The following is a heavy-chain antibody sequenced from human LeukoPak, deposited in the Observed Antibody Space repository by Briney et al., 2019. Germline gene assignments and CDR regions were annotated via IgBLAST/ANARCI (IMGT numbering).Heavy chain of an antibody. CDR1: RFTFSSYA. D-gene: IGHD2-2*02. CDR2: TSGSGGST. Sequence: GGSLRLSCAASRFTFSSYAMSWVRQAPGKGLEWVSATSGSGGSTYYADSVKGRFTISRDNSKNTLYLQMNSLRAEDTAVYYCARGLRDCTSTTCFTYWYFDLWGRGTLVTVSS. CDR3: ARGLRDCTSTTCFTYWYFDL. J-gene: IGHJ2*01. V-gene: IGHV3-23*01.